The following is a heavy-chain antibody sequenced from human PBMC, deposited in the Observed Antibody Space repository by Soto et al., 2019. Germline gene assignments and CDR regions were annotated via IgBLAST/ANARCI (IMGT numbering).Heavy chain of an antibody. CDR1: GFSFSRYS. Sequence: AQRLSCSASGFSFSRYSMHWGRQAPGKGLEYVSAIRNDGTYTYYADSVRGRFTISRDNSKNTLYLQMSSLRPEDTAVYYCVKDRYNGDAYFLMDVWGQGTTVTVS. CDR2: IRNDGTYT. D-gene: IGHD1-26*01. V-gene: IGHV3-64D*06. J-gene: IGHJ6*02. CDR3: VKDRYNGDAYFLMDV.